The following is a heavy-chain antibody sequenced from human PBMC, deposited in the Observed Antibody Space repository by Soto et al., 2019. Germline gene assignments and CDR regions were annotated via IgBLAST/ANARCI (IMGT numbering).Heavy chain of an antibody. CDR2: IGAHNGNT. Sequence: QVHLVQSGAEVKKPGASVKVSCKGSGYAFTTYGITWVRQAPGQGLAWMGWIGAHNGNTNYAQKLQGRVTVTRDTSTSTAYMELRSLRSDDTAVYYCARGRYGDYWGQGALVTVSS. D-gene: IGHD1-1*01. J-gene: IGHJ4*02. CDR3: ARGRYGDY. CDR1: GYAFTTYG. V-gene: IGHV1-18*01.